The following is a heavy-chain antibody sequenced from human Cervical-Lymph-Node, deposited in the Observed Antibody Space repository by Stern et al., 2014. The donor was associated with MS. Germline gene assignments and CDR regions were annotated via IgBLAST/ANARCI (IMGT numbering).Heavy chain of an antibody. V-gene: IGHV3-23*04. D-gene: IGHD3-3*01. CDR1: GFTFNSYG. CDR3: AKADRDSSSPY. CDR2: FSGSGGST. Sequence: EDQLVESGGALVQPGGSLRLSCAASGFTFNSYGMNWVRQAPGKGLEWVSGFSGSGGSTFYADSVKGRFTISSDNSKNTLYLQMNSLRAEDTAVYYCAKADRDSSSPYWGQGTLVIVSS. J-gene: IGHJ4*02.